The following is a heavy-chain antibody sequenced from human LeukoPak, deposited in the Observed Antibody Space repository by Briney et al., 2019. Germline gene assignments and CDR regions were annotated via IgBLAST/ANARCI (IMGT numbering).Heavy chain of an antibody. J-gene: IGHJ6*02. CDR3: ARNGDGGNSAYYYYYGMDV. D-gene: IGHD4-23*01. CDR1: GGTFSSYA. V-gene: IGHV1-69*13. CDR2: IIPIFGTA. Sequence: SVKVSCKASGGTFSSYAISWVRQAPGQGLEWMGGIIPIFGTANYAQKFQGRVTITADESTSTAYMELSSLRSEDAAVYYCARNGDGGNSAYYYYYGMDVWGQGTTVTVSS.